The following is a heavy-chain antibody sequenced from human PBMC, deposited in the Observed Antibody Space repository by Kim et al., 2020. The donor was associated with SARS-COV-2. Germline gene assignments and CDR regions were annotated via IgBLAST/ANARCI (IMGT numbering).Heavy chain of an antibody. CDR1: GFTFSDFG. V-gene: IGHV3-11*01. CDR2: ISGSGSAI. CDR3: AKGSLWGGDY. Sequence: GGSLRLSCAASGFTFSDFGMSWIRQAPGKGLEWLSYISGSGSAIYYADSVKGRFTISRDNAKNSLYSQMNSLRVDDTAVYYCAKGSLWGGDYWGQGTLVTVSS. D-gene: IGHD3-10*01. J-gene: IGHJ4*02.